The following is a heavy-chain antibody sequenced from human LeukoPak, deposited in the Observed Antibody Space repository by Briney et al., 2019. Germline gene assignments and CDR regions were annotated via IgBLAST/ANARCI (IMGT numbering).Heavy chain of an antibody. J-gene: IGHJ4*02. D-gene: IGHD3-22*01. V-gene: IGHV3-33*01. CDR3: ARQAYSSGYYFPFDY. Sequence: GRSLRLSCAASGFTFSTYGMHWVRQAPGKGLEGVAFIWYDGSKTYYADSVKGRLTISRDNPKKTLYLQVNSLRAEDTAVYYCARQAYSSGYYFPFDYWGQGTLVTVSS. CDR2: IWYDGSKT. CDR1: GFTFSTYG.